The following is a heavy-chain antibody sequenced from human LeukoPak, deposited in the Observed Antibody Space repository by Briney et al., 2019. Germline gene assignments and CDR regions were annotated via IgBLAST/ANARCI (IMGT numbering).Heavy chain of an antibody. D-gene: IGHD6-6*01. J-gene: IGHJ6*03. CDR1: GYSFTSYW. V-gene: IGHV5-51*01. Sequence: GESLKISCKGSGYSFTSYWIGWVRQMPGKGLEWMGIIYPGDSDTRYSPFFQGQVTISADKSISTAYLQWSSLMASDTAMYYCARQVPYSSSAYYYYYYMDVWGKGTTVTVSS. CDR2: IYPGDSDT. CDR3: ARQVPYSSSAYYYYYYMDV.